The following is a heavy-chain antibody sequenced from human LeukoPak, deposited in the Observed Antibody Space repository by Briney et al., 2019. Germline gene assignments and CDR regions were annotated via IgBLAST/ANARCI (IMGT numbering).Heavy chain of an antibody. CDR3: AKVAESSGYSFDC. Sequence: PGGSLRLSCVVSGLIFGDCWMSWVRQAPGKGLEWVSTIGRSDGSTFYADSVKGRFTISRDNSKNTLYLQMNSLRAEDTAVYYCAKVAESSGYSFDCWGQGTLVTVSS. CDR2: IGRSDGST. V-gene: IGHV3-23*01. CDR1: GLIFGDCW. J-gene: IGHJ4*02. D-gene: IGHD3-22*01.